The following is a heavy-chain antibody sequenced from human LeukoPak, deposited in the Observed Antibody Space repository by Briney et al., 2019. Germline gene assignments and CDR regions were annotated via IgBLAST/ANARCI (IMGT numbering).Heavy chain of an antibody. CDR1: GGSISSNTYY. J-gene: IGHJ5*02. D-gene: IGHD3-9*01. V-gene: IGHV4-39*01. Sequence: SETLSLTCTVSGGSISSNTYYWGWIRQPPGKGLEWIGSIYYSGSTYYNPSLKSRVTISADTSKNQFSLKLSSVTAADTAVYYCARRTAIYDILTGYYHMGSQTFDPWGHGTLVTVSS. CDR2: IYYSGST. CDR3: ARRTAIYDILTGYYHMGSQTFDP.